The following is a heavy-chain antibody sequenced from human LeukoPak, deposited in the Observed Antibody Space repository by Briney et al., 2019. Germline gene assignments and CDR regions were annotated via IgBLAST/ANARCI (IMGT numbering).Heavy chain of an antibody. CDR1: GGTFNIYA. D-gene: IGHD6-6*01. Sequence: SVKVSCKASGGTFNIYAIYWVRQAPGQGLEWMGGIIPLFDSPNYAQKFQGRVTISADESTKTAYMELNSLRPEDTAVYYCARGIEEYSKSSGWFDPWGQGTLVTVSS. J-gene: IGHJ5*02. CDR3: ARGIEEYSKSSGWFDP. CDR2: IIPLFDSP. V-gene: IGHV1-69*01.